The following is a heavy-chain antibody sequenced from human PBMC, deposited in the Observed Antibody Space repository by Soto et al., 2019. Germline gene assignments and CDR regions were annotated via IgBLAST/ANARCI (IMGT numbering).Heavy chain of an antibody. CDR1: GFTFSGSA. CDR3: TRQDGSGSDSAFDI. Sequence: EVQLVESGGGLVQPGGSLKLSCAASGFTFSGSAMHWVRQASGKGLEWVGRIRSKANSYATEYAASVKGRFTISRDDSKNTAYLQMNSLKTEDTAVYSCTRQDGSGSDSAFDIWGQGTMVTVSS. D-gene: IGHD3-10*01. J-gene: IGHJ3*02. CDR2: IRSKANSYAT. V-gene: IGHV3-73*02.